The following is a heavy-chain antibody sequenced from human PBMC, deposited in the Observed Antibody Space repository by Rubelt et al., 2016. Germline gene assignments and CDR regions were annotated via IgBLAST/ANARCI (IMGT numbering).Heavy chain of an antibody. V-gene: IGHV1-69*04. CDR3: ARGEGINCSGGSCYSYDAFDI. D-gene: IGHD2-15*01. Sequence: AQKFQGRVTITADKSTSTAYMELSSLRSEDTAVYYCARGEGINCSGGSCYSYDAFDIWGQGTMVTVSS. J-gene: IGHJ3*02.